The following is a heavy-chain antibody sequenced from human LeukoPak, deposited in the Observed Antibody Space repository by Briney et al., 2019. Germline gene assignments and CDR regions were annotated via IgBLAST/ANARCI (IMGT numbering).Heavy chain of an antibody. V-gene: IGHV3-48*04. CDR2: ISSSSSTI. CDR3: ARDRLYYDDARRDAFDI. D-gene: IGHD4-17*01. Sequence: GGSLRLSCAASGFTFSSNSMNWVRQAPGKGLEWVSYISSSSSTIYYADSVKGRFTISRDNAKNSLYLQMNSLRAEDTAVYYCARDRLYYDDARRDAFDIWGQGTMVTVSS. CDR1: GFTFSSNS. J-gene: IGHJ3*02.